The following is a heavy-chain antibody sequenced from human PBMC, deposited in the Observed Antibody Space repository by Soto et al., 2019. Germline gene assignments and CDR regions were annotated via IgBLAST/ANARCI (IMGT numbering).Heavy chain of an antibody. D-gene: IGHD3-22*01. V-gene: IGHV4-4*02. Sequence: SETLSLTCAVSGGSISSSNLWSWVRQPPGKGLEWIGEIYHSGSTNYNPSLKSRVTISVDKSKNQFSLKLSSVTAADTAVYYCATYYYDSSGYLTFDYWGQGTLVTVYS. CDR3: ATYYYDSSGYLTFDY. CDR2: IYHSGST. J-gene: IGHJ4*02. CDR1: GGSISSSNL.